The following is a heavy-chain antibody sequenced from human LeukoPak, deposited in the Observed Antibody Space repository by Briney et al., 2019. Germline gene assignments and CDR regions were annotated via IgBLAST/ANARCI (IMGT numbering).Heavy chain of an antibody. Sequence: ASVKVSCKVSGHTLAELPMSWVRQAPGKGLEWMGGYDPEDGETMYPQRFQGRVTMTEDTSTDIAYMELTSLTSEDTAVYYCATDLSGYSNGYALDSWGQGTLVTVSS. CDR3: ATDLSGYSNGYALDS. V-gene: IGHV1-24*01. CDR1: GHTLAELP. J-gene: IGHJ4*02. CDR2: YDPEDGET. D-gene: IGHD5-18*01.